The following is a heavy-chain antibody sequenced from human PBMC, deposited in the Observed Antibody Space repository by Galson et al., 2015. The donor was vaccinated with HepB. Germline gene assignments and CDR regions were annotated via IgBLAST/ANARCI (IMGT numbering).Heavy chain of an antibody. V-gene: IGHV3-30*04. J-gene: IGHJ4*02. CDR1: GFTFSSYA. D-gene: IGHD1/OR15-1a*01. Sequence: SLRLSCAASGFTFSSYAIHWVRQAPGKGLEWVAVISDDGINKFYADSVKGRFTISRDNAKNSLYLQMNSLRAEDTAVYYCARDRRVGTYCGPGTLVTASS. CDR2: ISDDGINK. CDR3: ARDRRVGTY.